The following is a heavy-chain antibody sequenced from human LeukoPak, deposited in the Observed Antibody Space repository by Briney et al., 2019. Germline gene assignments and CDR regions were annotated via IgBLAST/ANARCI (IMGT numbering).Heavy chain of an antibody. CDR2: IYTSGGT. J-gene: IGHJ4*02. CDR3: AREEIVVITFDY. CDR1: GASISSGSYY. V-gene: IGHV4-61*02. D-gene: IGHD3-22*01. Sequence: PSETLSLTCTVSGASISSGSYYWSWIRQPAGKGLEWIGRIYTSGGTTYNPSLKSRVTISVDTSKNQFSLKLSSVTAADTAVYYCAREEIVVITFDYWGQGTLVTVSS.